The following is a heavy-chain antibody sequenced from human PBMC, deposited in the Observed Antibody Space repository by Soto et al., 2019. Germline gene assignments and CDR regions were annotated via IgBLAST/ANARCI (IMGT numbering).Heavy chain of an antibody. Sequence: VHLVESGGGLVQPGGSLRLSCAASGFTFGSFSMNWVRQAPGKGLEWVSYISSSSGIIYYADSVKGRFTISRDNAKNSLYLQMNSLRAEDTAVYFCAKMVTTYYYYYMDVWGNGTTVTVSS. V-gene: IGHV3-48*01. J-gene: IGHJ6*03. D-gene: IGHD4-17*01. CDR1: GFTFGSFS. CDR3: AKMVTTYYYYYMDV. CDR2: ISSSSGII.